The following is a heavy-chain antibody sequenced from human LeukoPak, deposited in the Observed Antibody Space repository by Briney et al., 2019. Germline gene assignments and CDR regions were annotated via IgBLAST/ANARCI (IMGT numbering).Heavy chain of an antibody. J-gene: IGHJ4*02. CDR3: ARPMVYASSPFDY. V-gene: IGHV3-30-3*01. CDR2: ISYDGSNK. Sequence: GGSLGLSCAASGFTFSSYAMHWVRQAPGKGLEWVAVISYDGSNKYYADSVKGRFTISRDNSKNTLYLQMNSLRAEDTAVYYCARPMVYASSPFDYWGQGTLVTVSS. CDR1: GFTFSSYA. D-gene: IGHD2-8*01.